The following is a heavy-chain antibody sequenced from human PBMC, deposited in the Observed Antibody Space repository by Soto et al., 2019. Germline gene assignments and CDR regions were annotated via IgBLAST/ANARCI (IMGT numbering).Heavy chain of an antibody. CDR2: IYPGDSDT. J-gene: IGHJ4*02. D-gene: IGHD5-12*01. V-gene: IGHV5-51*01. Sequence: PGESLKISCKGSGYSFTSYWIGWVRQMPGKGLEWMGIIYPGDSDTRYSPSFQGQVTISADKSISTAYLQWSSLEASDTAMYYCARANIEMATIRGPFDYWGQGTLVTVSS. CDR3: ARANIEMATIRGPFDY. CDR1: GYSFTSYW.